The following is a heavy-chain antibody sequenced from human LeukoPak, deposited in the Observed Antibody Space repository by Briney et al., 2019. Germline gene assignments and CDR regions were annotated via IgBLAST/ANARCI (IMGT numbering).Heavy chain of an antibody. V-gene: IGHV3-11*01. CDR3: AKDYRTFGLLDS. D-gene: IGHD3-10*01. Sequence: GGSLRLSCAVSGLTFSNAWMNWVRQAPGKGLEWVSYISNGASTIYYVDSVKGRFTISRDNAKNSLYLQMNSLRAEDTAVYYCAKDYRTFGLLDSWGQGTLVTVSS. J-gene: IGHJ4*02. CDR1: GLTFSNAW. CDR2: ISNGASTI.